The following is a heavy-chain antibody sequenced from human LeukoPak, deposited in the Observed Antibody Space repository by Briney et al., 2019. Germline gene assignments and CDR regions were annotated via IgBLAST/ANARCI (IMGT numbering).Heavy chain of an antibody. CDR3: ARFSNDHGVKFDY. CDR1: GGSISSGGYP. CDR2: IYYSGTA. D-gene: IGHD4-17*01. Sequence: SQTLSLTCTVSGGSISSGGYPWSWVRQHPEKGLEWIGYIYYSGTAYYNPSLKSRVTMSVDTSKNQFSLKLDSVTAADTAVYYCARFSNDHGVKFDYWGQGTLVTVSS. V-gene: IGHV4-31*03. J-gene: IGHJ4*02.